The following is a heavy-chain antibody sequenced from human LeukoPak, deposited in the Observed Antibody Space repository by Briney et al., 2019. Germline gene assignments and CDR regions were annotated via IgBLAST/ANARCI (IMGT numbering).Heavy chain of an antibody. CDR2: IWYDGSNK. V-gene: IGHV3-33*01. D-gene: IGHD5-24*01. J-gene: IGHJ4*02. Sequence: GGSLRLSCAASGFTFSSYGMHWVRQAPGKGLEWVAVIWYDGSNKYYADSVKGRFTISRDNSKNTLYLQMNSLRAEDTAVYYCARSMATIKNFDYWGQGTLVTVSS. CDR1: GFTFSSYG. CDR3: ARSMATIKNFDY.